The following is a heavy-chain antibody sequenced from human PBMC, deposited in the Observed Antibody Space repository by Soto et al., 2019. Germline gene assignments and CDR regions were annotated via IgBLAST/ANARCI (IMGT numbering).Heavy chain of an antibody. CDR2: ISAYNGNT. D-gene: IGHD3-22*01. CDR1: GYTFTSYG. V-gene: IGHV1-18*04. Sequence: GASVKVSCKASGYTFTSYGISWVRQAPGQGLEWMGWISAYNGNTNYAQKLQGRVTMTTDTSTSTAYMELRSLRSDDTAVYYCAREGYYYDSSGYRPVYYFDYWGQGTLVTVSS. CDR3: AREGYYYDSSGYRPVYYFDY. J-gene: IGHJ4*02.